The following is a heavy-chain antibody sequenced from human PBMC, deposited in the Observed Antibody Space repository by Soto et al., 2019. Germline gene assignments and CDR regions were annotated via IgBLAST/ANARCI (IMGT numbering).Heavy chain of an antibody. CDR2: INAGNGNT. D-gene: IGHD6-19*01. J-gene: IGHJ2*01. CDR1: GYTFTSYA. Sequence: QVQLVQSGAEVKKPGASVKVSCKASGYTFTSYAMHWVRQAPGQRLEWMGWINAGNGNTKYSQKFQGRDTITRDTPASRAYMELSSLRSEDTAVYYCPRAELWLADWYFDLWGRGTLVTVSS. V-gene: IGHV1-3*01. CDR3: PRAELWLADWYFDL.